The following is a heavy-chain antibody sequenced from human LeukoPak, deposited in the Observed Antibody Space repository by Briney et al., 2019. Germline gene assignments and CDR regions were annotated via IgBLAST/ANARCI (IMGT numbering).Heavy chain of an antibody. Sequence: GSLRLSCAASGFTFSSYSMNWVRQAPGKGLEWVSSISTSSSYIYYADSVKGRFTISRDNARKSVFLQMNSLRVEDTAVYYCARCTTGRTFGSLREIKRSREIDYWGQGTLVTVSS. V-gene: IGHV3-21*01. CDR3: ARCTTGRTFGSLREIKRSREIDY. CDR1: GFTFSSYS. J-gene: IGHJ4*02. D-gene: IGHD1-1*01. CDR2: ISTSSSYI.